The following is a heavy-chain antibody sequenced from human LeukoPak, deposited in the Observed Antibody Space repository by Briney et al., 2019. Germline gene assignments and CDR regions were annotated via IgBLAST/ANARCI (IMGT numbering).Heavy chain of an antibody. CDR2: IYYSRST. J-gene: IGHJ6*03. CDR3: ARDRMVQGVIIDDYYYYYYMDV. Sequence: SETLSLTCTVSGGSISSGGYYWSWIRQHPGKGLEWIGYIYYSRSTYYNPSLKSRVTISVDTSKNQFSLKLSSVTAADTAVYYCARDRMVQGVIIDDYYYYYYMDVWGKGTTVTVSS. CDR1: GGSISSGGYY. V-gene: IGHV4-31*03. D-gene: IGHD3-10*01.